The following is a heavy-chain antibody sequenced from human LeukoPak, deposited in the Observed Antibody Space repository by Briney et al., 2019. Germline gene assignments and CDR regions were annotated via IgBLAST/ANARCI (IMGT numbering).Heavy chain of an antibody. D-gene: IGHD3-3*01. J-gene: IGHJ5*02. CDR1: GFTFSSYA. CDR2: ISGSGGST. V-gene: IGHV3-23*01. CDR3: AKEHVSRFLEWLSDPFDP. Sequence: GGSLRLSCAASGFTFSSYAMSWVRQAPGKGLEWVSAISGSGGSTYYADSVKGRFTISRDNSKNTLYLQMNSLRAEDTAVYYCAKEHVSRFLEWLSDPFDPWGQGTLVTVSS.